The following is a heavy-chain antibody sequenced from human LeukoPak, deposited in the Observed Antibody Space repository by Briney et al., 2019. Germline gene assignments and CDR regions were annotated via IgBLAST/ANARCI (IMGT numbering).Heavy chain of an antibody. CDR2: ISTASDA. CDR3: ARGYVYSYDY. V-gene: IGHV3-13*01. J-gene: IGHJ4*02. CDR1: GFAFSSYD. D-gene: IGHD3-16*01. Sequence: GGSLRLSCVASGFAFSSYDMHWVRQATGKGLEWVSAISTASDAYYPGTVRGRFTVSRDNAKNSLYLQMNSLRAGDTAVYYCARGYVYSYDYWGQGIMVTVSS.